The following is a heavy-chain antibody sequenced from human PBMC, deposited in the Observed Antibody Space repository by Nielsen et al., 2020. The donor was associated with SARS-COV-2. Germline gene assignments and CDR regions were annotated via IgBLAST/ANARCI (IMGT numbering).Heavy chain of an antibody. J-gene: IGHJ6*02. CDR3: AREGYDSSGYYTVYYYYYGMDV. CDR1: GYTFTSYA. CDR2: INAGNGNT. D-gene: IGHD3-22*01. Sequence: ASVQVSCKASGYTFTSYAMHWVRQAPAQRLEWMGWINAGNGNTKYSPKFQGRVTITRDTSASTAYMELSSLRSEDTAVYYCAREGYDSSGYYTVYYYYYGMDVWGQGTTVTVSS. V-gene: IGHV1-3*01.